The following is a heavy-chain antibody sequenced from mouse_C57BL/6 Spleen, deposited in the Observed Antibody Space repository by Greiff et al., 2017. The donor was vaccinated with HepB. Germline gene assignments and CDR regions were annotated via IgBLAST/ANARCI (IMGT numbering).Heavy chain of an antibody. CDR3: AREEDSWYFDV. CDR1: GYSITSGYY. V-gene: IGHV3-6*01. Sequence: ESGPGLVKPSQSLSLTCSVTGYSITSGYYWNWIRQFPGNKLEWMGYISYDGSNNYNPSLKNRISITRDTSKNQFFLKLNSVTTEDTATYYCAREEDSWYFDVWGTGTTVTVSS. J-gene: IGHJ1*03. CDR2: ISYDGSN.